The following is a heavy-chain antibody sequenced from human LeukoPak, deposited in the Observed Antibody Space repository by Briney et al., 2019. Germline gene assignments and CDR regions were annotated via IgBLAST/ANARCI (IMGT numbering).Heavy chain of an antibody. V-gene: IGHV4-30-4*08. J-gene: IGHJ4*02. Sequence: SQTLSLTCTVSGGSISSGDYYWSWIRQPPGKGLEWIGYIYYSGSTYYNLSLKSRVTISVDTSKNQFSLKLSSVTAADTAVYYCARGLPDYYDSSGYGYWGQGTLVTVSS. CDR2: IYYSGST. CDR1: GGSISSGDYY. D-gene: IGHD3-22*01. CDR3: ARGLPDYYDSSGYGY.